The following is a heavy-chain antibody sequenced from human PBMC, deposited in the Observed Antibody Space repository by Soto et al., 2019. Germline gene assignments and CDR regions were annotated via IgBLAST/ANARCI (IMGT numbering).Heavy chain of an antibody. Sequence: QVQLRESGPGLVKPSETLSLTCTVSGGSVSSDFYNWRWIRKPPGKGLEWVGDFYYSGSTNYNPSLKRRATISVDTSKNHFSLKVTSVTAADTAVYYCARVKRETFQKKNDYWGQGVLVIVSS. CDR1: GGSVSSDFYN. J-gene: IGHJ4*02. V-gene: IGHV4-61*03. CDR3: ARVKRETFQKKNDY. CDR2: FYYSGST.